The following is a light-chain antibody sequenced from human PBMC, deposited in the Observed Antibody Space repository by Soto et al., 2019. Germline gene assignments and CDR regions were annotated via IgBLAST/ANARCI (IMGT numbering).Light chain of an antibody. CDR3: GTWDSSLSAYV. CDR1: SSNIGNNY. Sequence: QPVLTQPPSVSAAPGQKVTISCSGSSSNIGNNYVSWYQQLPGTAPKLLIYENNKRPSEIPDRFSGSKSGTSATLGITGLQTGDEADYYCGTWDSSLSAYVFGTGTKVTVL. J-gene: IGLJ1*01. V-gene: IGLV1-51*02. CDR2: ENN.